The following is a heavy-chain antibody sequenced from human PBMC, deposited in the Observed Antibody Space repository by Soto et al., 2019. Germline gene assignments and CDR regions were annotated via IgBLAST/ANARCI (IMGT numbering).Heavy chain of an antibody. CDR1: GYTFTSYA. D-gene: IGHD3-10*01. CDR3: ARDMVMDF. V-gene: IGHV1-3*05. J-gene: IGHJ6*02. CDR2: INAGNGNT. Sequence: QVQLVQSGAEEKKPGASVKVSCKASGYTFTSYAMHWVRQAPGQRLEWMGWINAGNGNTKYSQQFQGRVTITRDTSESTAYRELSSLRSEDTAVYYCARDMVMDFWGQGTTGTVSS.